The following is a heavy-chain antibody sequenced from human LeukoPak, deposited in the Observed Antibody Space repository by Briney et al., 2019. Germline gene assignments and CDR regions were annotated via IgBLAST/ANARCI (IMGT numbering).Heavy chain of an antibody. D-gene: IGHD3-22*01. CDR2: ISSSSSTI. J-gene: IGHJ4*02. Sequence: GGSLRLSCAASGFTVSNNYMSWVRQAPGKGLEWVSYISSSSSTIYYADSVKGRFTISRDNAKNSLYLQMNSLRAEDTAVYYCAREARDSSGYYYVDDYWGQGTLVTVSS. CDR1: GFTVSNNY. CDR3: AREARDSSGYYYVDDY. V-gene: IGHV3-48*01.